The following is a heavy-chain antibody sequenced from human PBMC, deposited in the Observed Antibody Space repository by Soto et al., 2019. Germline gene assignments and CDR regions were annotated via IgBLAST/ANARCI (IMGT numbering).Heavy chain of an antibody. J-gene: IGHJ5*02. V-gene: IGHV4-34*01. CDR1: GGSFSGYY. CDR2: INHSGST. CDR3: ARGLVSYYYGSGSPIRRDNWFDP. D-gene: IGHD3-10*01. Sequence: SETLSLTCAVYGGSFSGYYWSWIRQPPGKGLEWIGEINHSGSTNYNPSLKSRVTISVDTSKNQFSLKLSSVTAADTAAYYCARGLVSYYYGSGSPIRRDNWFDPWGQGTLVTVSS.